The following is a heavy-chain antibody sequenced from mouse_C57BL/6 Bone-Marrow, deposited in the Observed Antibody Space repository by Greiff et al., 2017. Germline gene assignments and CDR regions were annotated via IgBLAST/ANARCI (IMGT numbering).Heavy chain of an antibody. Sequence: QVQLQQPGAELVKPGASVKLSCKASGYTFTSYWMQWVKQRPGQGLEWIGEIDPSDSYTNYNQKFKGKATLTVDTSSSTAYMLRSSLTSEDSAVYYCARSYRGFAYWGQGTLVTVSA. CDR3: ARSYRGFAY. CDR2: IDPSDSYT. V-gene: IGHV1-50*01. CDR1: GYTFTSYW. J-gene: IGHJ3*01. D-gene: IGHD6-5*01.